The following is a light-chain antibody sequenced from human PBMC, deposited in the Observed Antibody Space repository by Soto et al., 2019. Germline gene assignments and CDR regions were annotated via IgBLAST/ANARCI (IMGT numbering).Light chain of an antibody. J-gene: IGKJ1*01. CDR3: QQYDRSPRT. CDR2: VAS. CDR1: QSVSSSY. V-gene: IGKV3-20*01. Sequence: EIVLTQSPATLSLSPGERATLSCRASQSVSSSYLAWYQQKPGQAPRLLIYVASSRATGIPDRFSGSGSGTDFTLTISRLEPEDFAVYYCQQYDRSPRTFGQGTKVDI.